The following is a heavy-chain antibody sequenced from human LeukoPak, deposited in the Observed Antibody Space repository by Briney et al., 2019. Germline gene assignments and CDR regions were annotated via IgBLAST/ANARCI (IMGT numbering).Heavy chain of an antibody. Sequence: GGALKISCAAAGFTFSSYAMHWVGQAPGKGLEGGAVISYDGSNKYYADSVKGRFTISRDNSKNTLYLQMNSLRVEDTAVYYCARGGITYYYGMDVWGQGTTVTVSS. CDR3: ARGGITYYYGMDV. V-gene: IGHV3-30-3*01. CDR1: GFTFSSYA. J-gene: IGHJ6*02. D-gene: IGHD1/OR15-1a*01. CDR2: ISYDGSNK.